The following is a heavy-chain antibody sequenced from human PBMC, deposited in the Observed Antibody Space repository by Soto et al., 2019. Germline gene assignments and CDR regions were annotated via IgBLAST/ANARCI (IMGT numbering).Heavy chain of an antibody. CDR2: IYYSGST. J-gene: IGHJ4*02. CDR1: GGSFSSSDYY. Sequence: QVQLQESGPGLVKPSQTLSLTCTVSGGSFSSSDYYWSWIRQPPGRGLEWIGYIYYSGSTSYNPSLESRVTMSLDTSKNQFSLKLSSVTAADTAVYYCVRFTYYSGSGSTHCDYWGQGTLVTVSS. D-gene: IGHD3-10*01. V-gene: IGHV4-30-4*01. CDR3: VRFTYYSGSGSTHCDY.